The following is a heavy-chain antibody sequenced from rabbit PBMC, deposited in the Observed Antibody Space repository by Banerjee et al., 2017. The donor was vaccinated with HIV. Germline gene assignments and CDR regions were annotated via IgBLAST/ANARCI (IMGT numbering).Heavy chain of an antibody. CDR1: GFDFSSYW. V-gene: IGHV1S40*01. CDR2: VGPGGSGSA. J-gene: IGHJ4*01. CDR3: ARDTHYAGSGFYTGYYFDL. Sequence: QSLEESGGDLVKPGASLTLTCKASGFDFSSYWICWVRQTPGKGLEWIACVGPGGSGSAYYASWAKGRVTISKTSSTAVTLQMTSLTAADTATYFCARDTHYAGSGFYTGYYFDLWGQGTLVTVS. D-gene: IGHD8-1*01.